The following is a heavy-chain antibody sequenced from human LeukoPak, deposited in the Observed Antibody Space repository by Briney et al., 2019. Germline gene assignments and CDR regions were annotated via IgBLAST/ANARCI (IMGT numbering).Heavy chain of an antibody. Sequence: PGGSLRLSCAASGFTFSGSAMHWVRQASGKGLEWVGRIRSKANSYATAYAASVKGRFTISRDDSKNTAYLQMNSLKTEDTAVYYCTREDSRGYPDVWGQGTTVTVSS. CDR1: GFTFSGSA. J-gene: IGHJ6*02. V-gene: IGHV3-73*01. D-gene: IGHD1-26*01. CDR2: IRSKANSYAT. CDR3: TREDSRGYPDV.